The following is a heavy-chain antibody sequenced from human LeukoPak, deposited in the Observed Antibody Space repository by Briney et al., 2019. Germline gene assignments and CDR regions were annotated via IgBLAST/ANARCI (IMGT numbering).Heavy chain of an antibody. Sequence: SETLSLTCAVSGGSISGFYWSWIRQPPGKGLEYIGRVSATGSTSFNPSLQSRVTMSVDTSKSQFSLKLSSVTAADTAVYYCAQVTVGGHFDFWGQGILVTVSS. CDR3: AQVTVGGHFDF. J-gene: IGHJ4*02. V-gene: IGHV4-4*07. CDR1: GGSISGFY. D-gene: IGHD2-21*02. CDR2: VSATGST.